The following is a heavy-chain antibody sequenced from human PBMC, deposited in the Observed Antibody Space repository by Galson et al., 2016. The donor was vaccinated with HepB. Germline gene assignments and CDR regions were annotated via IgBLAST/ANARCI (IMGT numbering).Heavy chain of an antibody. D-gene: IGHD5-18*01. CDR1: GGSISRSY. J-gene: IGHJ2*01. CDR2: IYYSGST. CDR3: ARDLTGYSYADYRYFDL. Sequence: SETLSLTCTVSGGSISRSYWSWIRQPPGKGLEWIGYIYYSGSTTYNPSRKSRVIISVDTSKNQFSLKLSSATAADTAVYYCARDLTGYSYADYRYFDLWGRGTLVTVSS. V-gene: IGHV4-59*01.